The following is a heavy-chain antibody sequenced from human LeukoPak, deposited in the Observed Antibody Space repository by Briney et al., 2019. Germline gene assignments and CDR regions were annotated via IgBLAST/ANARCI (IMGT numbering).Heavy chain of an antibody. V-gene: IGHV3-30-3*01. Sequence: GGSLRLSCAASGSTFSSYAMHWVRQAPGKGLEWVAVISYDGSNKYYADSVKGRFTISRDNSKNTLYLQMNSLRAEDTAVYYCARDRSAAADTPLDYWGQGTLVTVSS. CDR3: ARDRSAAADTPLDY. D-gene: IGHD6-13*01. J-gene: IGHJ4*02. CDR2: ISYDGSNK. CDR1: GSTFSSYA.